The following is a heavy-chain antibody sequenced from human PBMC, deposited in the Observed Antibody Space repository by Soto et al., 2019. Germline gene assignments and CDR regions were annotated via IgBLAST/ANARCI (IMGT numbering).Heavy chain of an antibody. Sequence: SETLSLICTVSGGSLDHYFWSWIRQPAGKGLEWIGRIYTRGTINYNPSLKSRVTLSVDTSKNQFSLNLSSVTAADTAVYYCARDQITAAVGVSPFDPQGHGPPVPVS. CDR3: ARDQITAAVGVSPFDP. CDR2: IYTRGTI. D-gene: IGHD6-13*01. V-gene: IGHV4-4*07. CDR1: GGSLDHYF. J-gene: IGHJ5*02.